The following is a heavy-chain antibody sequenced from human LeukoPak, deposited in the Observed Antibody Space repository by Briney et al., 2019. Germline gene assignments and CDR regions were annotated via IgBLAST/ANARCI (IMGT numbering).Heavy chain of an antibody. CDR1: GYTFTSYW. CDR3: AKAPRNSSTMLDY. D-gene: IGHD6-13*01. V-gene: IGHV1-46*01. Sequence: GASVKVSCKASGYTFTSYWIQWVRQAPGQGLEWMGLINPSDGSIAYARRFQGRVTMTRDTSTSIVYMDLSSLRSEDTAVYYCAKAPRNSSTMLDYWGQGTPLTVSS. J-gene: IGHJ4*02. CDR2: INPSDGSI.